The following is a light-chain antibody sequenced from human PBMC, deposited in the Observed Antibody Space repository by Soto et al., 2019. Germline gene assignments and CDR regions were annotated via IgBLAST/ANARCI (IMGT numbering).Light chain of an antibody. J-gene: IGKJ1*01. V-gene: IGKV3-15*01. Sequence: EIVMTQSPATLSVSPGERATLSCKASQSVSSNLAWYQQKPGQAPRLLIYGASTRATGIPARFSGSGSVTEFTLIISSLQSEDFAVYYCQQYNNWPRRTFGQGTKVDIK. CDR2: GAS. CDR3: QQYNNWPRRT. CDR1: QSVSSN.